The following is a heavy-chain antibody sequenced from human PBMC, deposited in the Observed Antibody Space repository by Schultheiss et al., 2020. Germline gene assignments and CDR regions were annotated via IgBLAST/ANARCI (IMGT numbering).Heavy chain of an antibody. CDR1: GFTFSSYA. D-gene: IGHD3-22*01. CDR3: AKLITMIVVVT. V-gene: IGHV3-23*01. Sequence: GESLKISCAASGFTFSSYAMSWVRQAPGKGLEWVSAISGSGGSTYYADSVKGRFTISRDNSKNTLYLQMNSLRAKDTAVYYCAKLITMIVVVTWGQGTLVTVSS. CDR2: ISGSGGST. J-gene: IGHJ5*02.